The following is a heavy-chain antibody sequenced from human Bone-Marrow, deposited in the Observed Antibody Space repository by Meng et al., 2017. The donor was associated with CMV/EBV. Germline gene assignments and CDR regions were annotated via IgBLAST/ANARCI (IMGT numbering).Heavy chain of an antibody. CDR3: ARNPGLLRFLEWLSIYGDYQFDY. CDR2: ISYDGSNK. CDR1: GFTFSSYA. D-gene: IGHD3-3*01. Sequence: GESLKISCAASGFTFSSYAMHWVRQAPGKGLEWVAVISYDGSNKYYADPVKGRFTISRDNSKNMLYLQMNSLRAEDTAVYYCARNPGLLRFLEWLSIYGDYQFDYWGQGTLVTVSS. J-gene: IGHJ4*02. V-gene: IGHV3-30*04.